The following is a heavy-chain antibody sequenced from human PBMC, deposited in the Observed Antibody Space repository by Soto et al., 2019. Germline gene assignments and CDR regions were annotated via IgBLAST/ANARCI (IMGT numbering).Heavy chain of an antibody. CDR3: ATLLSGSYAY. CDR1: GGTFSSYA. V-gene: IGHV1-69*06. CDR2: IIPILGTA. J-gene: IGHJ4*02. D-gene: IGHD1-26*01. Sequence: SVKVSCKASGGTFSSYAISWVRQAPGQGLEWMGGIIPILGTANYAQKFQGRVTITADKSTSTAYMELSSLRSEDTAVYYCATLLSGSYAYWGQGTLVTVSS.